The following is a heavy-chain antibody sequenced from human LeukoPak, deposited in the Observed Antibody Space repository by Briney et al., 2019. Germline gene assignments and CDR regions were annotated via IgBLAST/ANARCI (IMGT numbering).Heavy chain of an antibody. Sequence: SGGSLRLSCAASGFTFSSYDMHWVRHATGKGLEWASAIGTAGDTYYPGSVRGRFTISRENAKNSLYLQMNSLRAGDTAVFYCARGYILRDSPRPELYFDYWGQGTLVTVSS. CDR2: IGTAGDT. CDR3: ARGYILRDSPRPELYFDY. J-gene: IGHJ4*02. D-gene: IGHD3-16*02. V-gene: IGHV3-13*01. CDR1: GFTFSSYD.